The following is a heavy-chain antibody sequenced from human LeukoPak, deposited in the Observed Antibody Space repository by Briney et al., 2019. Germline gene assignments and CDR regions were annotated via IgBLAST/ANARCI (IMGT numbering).Heavy chain of an antibody. Sequence: GESLRLSCAASGFTVSSNYMSWVRQAPGKGLEWVSVFYGGGSTYYADSVKGRFTISRDNSKNTLYLQMNSLRAEDTAVYYCARVGAVGGVFRAFDIWGQGTMVTVSS. V-gene: IGHV3-66*01. J-gene: IGHJ3*02. CDR1: GFTVSSNY. CDR3: ARVGAVGGVFRAFDI. CDR2: FYGGGST. D-gene: IGHD3-16*01.